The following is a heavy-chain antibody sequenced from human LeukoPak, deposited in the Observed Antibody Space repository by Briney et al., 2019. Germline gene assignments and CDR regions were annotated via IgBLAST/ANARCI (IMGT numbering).Heavy chain of an antibody. CDR2: MNPNSGNT. J-gene: IGHJ4*02. CDR1: GGTFSSYA. Sequence: ASVKVSCKASGGTFSSYAISWVRQAPGQGLEWMGWMNPNSGNTGYAQKFQGRVTMTRNTSISTAYMELSSLRSEDTAVYYCARGFGAYYYDSSGYFDYWGQGTLVTVSS. CDR3: ARGFGAYYYDSSGYFDY. D-gene: IGHD3-22*01. V-gene: IGHV1-8*02.